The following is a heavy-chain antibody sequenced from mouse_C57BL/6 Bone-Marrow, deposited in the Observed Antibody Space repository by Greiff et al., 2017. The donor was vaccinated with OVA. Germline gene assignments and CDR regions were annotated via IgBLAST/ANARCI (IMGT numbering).Heavy chain of an antibody. D-gene: IGHD3-2*02. CDR1: GYSITSGYY. J-gene: IGHJ2*01. CDR2: ISYDGSN. CDR3: ARRGWVDY. Sequence: EVKLQESGPGLVKPSQSLSLTCSVTGYSITSGYYWNWIRQFPGNKLEWMGYISYDGSNNYNPSLKNRISITRDTSKNQFFLKLNSVTTEDTATYYCARRGWVDYWGQGTTLTVSS. V-gene: IGHV3-6*01.